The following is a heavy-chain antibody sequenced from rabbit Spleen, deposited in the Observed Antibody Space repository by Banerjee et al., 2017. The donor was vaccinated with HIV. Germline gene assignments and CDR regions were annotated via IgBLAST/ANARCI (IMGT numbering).Heavy chain of an antibody. V-gene: IGHV1S45*01. CDR2: IRSSSGST. CDR1: GFSFSSSYW. CDR3: ARGLNGNIYPDAFDP. D-gene: IGHD8-1*01. Sequence: QEQLVESGGGLVKPGGTLTLTCTASGFSFSSSYWICWVRQAPGKGLELIACIRSSSGSTDYASWAKGRFTISKTSSTTVTLQMTSLTAADTATYFCARGLNGNIYPDAFDPWGPGTLVTVS. J-gene: IGHJ2*01.